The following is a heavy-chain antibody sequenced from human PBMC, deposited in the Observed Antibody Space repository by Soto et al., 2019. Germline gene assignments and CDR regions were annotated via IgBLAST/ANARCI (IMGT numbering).Heavy chain of an antibody. Sequence: EVQLLESGGGLVQPGGSLRLSCAASGFTFSSYAMSWVRQAPGKGLEWVSAISGSGGSTYYADSVKGRFTISRDNSKNTLYLQMNSRRAEDTAVYYCAKGRRGGYVGIYDAFDIWGQGTMVTVSS. D-gene: IGHD6-25*01. V-gene: IGHV3-23*01. CDR2: ISGSGGST. CDR1: GFTFSSYA. J-gene: IGHJ3*02. CDR3: AKGRRGGYVGIYDAFDI.